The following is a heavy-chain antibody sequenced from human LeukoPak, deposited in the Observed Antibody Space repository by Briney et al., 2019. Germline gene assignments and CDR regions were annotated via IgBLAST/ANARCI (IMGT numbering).Heavy chain of an antibody. J-gene: IGHJ4*02. D-gene: IGHD6-19*01. CDR3: TRRPYSSGWRWTQDY. CDR2: IRSKANSYAT. V-gene: IGHV3-73*01. Sequence: GGSLRLSXAASGFTFSGSAMHWVRQASGKGLEWVGRIRSKANSYATAYAASVKGRFTISRDDSKNTAYLQVNSLKTEDTAVYYCTRRPYSSGWRWTQDYWGPGTLVTVSS. CDR1: GFTFSGSA.